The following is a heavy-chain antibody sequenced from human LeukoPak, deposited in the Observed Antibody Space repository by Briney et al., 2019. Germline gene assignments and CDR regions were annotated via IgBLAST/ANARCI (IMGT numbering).Heavy chain of an antibody. D-gene: IGHD3-3*01. V-gene: IGHV1-18*01. J-gene: IGHJ4*02. CDR1: GYTFTSYG. CDR3: ARSEGRDFWSGYYRAVGVEYYFDY. CDR2: ISAYNGNT. Sequence: ASVKVSCKASGYTFTSYGISWVRQAPGQGLEWMGWISAYNGNTNYAQKLQGRVTMTTDTSTSTAYMELRSLRSDDTAVYYCARSEGRDFWSGYYRAVGVEYYFDYWGQGTLVTVSS.